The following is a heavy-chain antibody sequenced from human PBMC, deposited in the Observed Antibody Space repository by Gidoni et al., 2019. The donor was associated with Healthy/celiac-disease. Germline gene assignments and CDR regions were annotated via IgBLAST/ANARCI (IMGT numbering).Heavy chain of an antibody. Sequence: EVQLVESGGGLVQPGGSLRLSCAASGFTFSSYSMNWVRQAPGKGLEWVSYISSSSSTIYYADSVKGRFTISRDNAKNSLYLQMNSLRAEDTAVYYCARVPDVVVPENWFDPWGQGTLVTVSS. CDR2: ISSSSSTI. CDR1: GFTFSSYS. J-gene: IGHJ5*02. V-gene: IGHV3-48*01. D-gene: IGHD2-2*01. CDR3: ARVPDVVVPENWFDP.